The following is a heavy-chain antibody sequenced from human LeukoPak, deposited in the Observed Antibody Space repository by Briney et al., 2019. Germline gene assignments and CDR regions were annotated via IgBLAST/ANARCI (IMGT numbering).Heavy chain of an antibody. D-gene: IGHD4-17*01. V-gene: IGHV3-53*01. Sequence: PGGSLRLSCAASGFTFSTYWMSWVRQAPGKGLEWVSVIYSGGSTYYADSVKGRFTISRDNSKNTLYLQMNSLRAEDTAVYYCARGGRDYDHYFDYWGQGTLVTVSS. J-gene: IGHJ4*02. CDR2: IYSGGST. CDR3: ARGGRDYDHYFDY. CDR1: GFTFSTYW.